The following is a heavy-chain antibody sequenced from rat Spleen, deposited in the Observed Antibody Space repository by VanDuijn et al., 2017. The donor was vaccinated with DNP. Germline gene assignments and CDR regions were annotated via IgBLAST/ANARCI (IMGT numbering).Heavy chain of an antibody. CDR3: ARHERTTGMGFDY. Sequence: EVQLVESGGGLVQPGRSLKLSCAASGFTFSKYDMAWVRQAPTKGLEWVASISPSAGSTSYRDSVKGRFTIFRDNAKSSLYLQMNSLKSEDTATYYCARHERTTGMGFDYWGQGVMVTVSS. CDR1: GFTFSKYD. D-gene: IGHD1-7*01. CDR2: ISPSAGST. J-gene: IGHJ2*01. V-gene: IGHV5-25*01.